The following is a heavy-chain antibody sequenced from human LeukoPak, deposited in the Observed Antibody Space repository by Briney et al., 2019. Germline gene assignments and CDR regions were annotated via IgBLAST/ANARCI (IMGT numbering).Heavy chain of an antibody. CDR3: AGTVVTPGGHYYYGMDV. Sequence: SETLSLTCTVSGGSISSYYWSWIRNPPGRDLKWIGNIYYSGSTNYNPSLKSRVTISVDTSKNQFSLKLSSVTAADTAVYYCAGTVVTPGGHYYYGMDVWGQGTTVTVSS. V-gene: IGHV4-59*08. D-gene: IGHD4-23*01. J-gene: IGHJ6*02. CDR1: GGSISSYY. CDR2: IYYSGST.